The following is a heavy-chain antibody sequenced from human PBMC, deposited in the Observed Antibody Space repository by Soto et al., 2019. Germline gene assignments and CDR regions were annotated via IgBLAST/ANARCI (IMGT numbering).Heavy chain of an antibody. J-gene: IGHJ5*02. CDR2: ISSSGVSA. Sequence: EVQLLESGGDLVQPGGSLRLSCAASGFTFGSYAMIWVRQAPGKGLVWVSTISSSGVSAYYADSVKGRFTVSRDNSMNTLYMQMNSLRAEDTAVYYCAKSDTALSYGFDPWGQGTVVTVSS. V-gene: IGHV3-23*01. D-gene: IGHD5-18*01. CDR1: GFTFGSYA. CDR3: AKSDTALSYGFDP.